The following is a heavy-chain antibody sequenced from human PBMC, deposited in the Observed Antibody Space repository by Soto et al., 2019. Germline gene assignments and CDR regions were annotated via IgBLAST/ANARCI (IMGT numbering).Heavy chain of an antibody. Sequence: QVQLVQSGAEVKKPGSSVKVSCKASGGTFSSYAISWVRQAPGQGLEWMGGIIPIFGTANYEQKFQGRVTITADESTSTDYMELRSLRSEDTDVYYCPRVQAPDYYYGMDVWGQGTTVTVSS. V-gene: IGHV1-69*01. CDR2: IIPIFGTA. CDR3: PRVQAPDYYYGMDV. J-gene: IGHJ6*01. CDR1: GGTFSSYA.